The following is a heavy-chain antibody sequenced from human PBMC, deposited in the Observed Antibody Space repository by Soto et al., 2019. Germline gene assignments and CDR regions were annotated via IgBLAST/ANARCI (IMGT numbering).Heavy chain of an antibody. CDR1: GYTFTSYY. J-gene: IGHJ4*02. CDR2: INPSGGST. D-gene: IGHD6-19*01. CDR3: AIIEWLVQEFDY. V-gene: IGHV1-46*01. Sequence: GASVKVSCKASGYTFTSYYMHCVRQAPGQGLEWMGIINPSGGSTSYAQKFQGRVTMTRDTSTSTVYMELSSLRSEDTAVYYCAIIEWLVQEFDYWGQGTLVTVSS.